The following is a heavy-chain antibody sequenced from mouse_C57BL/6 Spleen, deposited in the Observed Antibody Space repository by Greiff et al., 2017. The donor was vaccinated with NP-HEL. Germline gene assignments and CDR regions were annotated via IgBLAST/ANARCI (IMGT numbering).Heavy chain of an antibody. Sequence: SGAELARPGASVKLSCKASGYTFTSYGISWVKQRTGQGLEWIGEIYPRSGNTYYNEKFKGKATLTADKSSSTAYMELRSLTSEDSAVYFCARSDYYGSSPDYWGQGTTLTVSS. CDR2: IYPRSGNT. CDR1: GYTFTSYG. CDR3: ARSDYYGSSPDY. D-gene: IGHD1-1*01. V-gene: IGHV1-81*01. J-gene: IGHJ2*01.